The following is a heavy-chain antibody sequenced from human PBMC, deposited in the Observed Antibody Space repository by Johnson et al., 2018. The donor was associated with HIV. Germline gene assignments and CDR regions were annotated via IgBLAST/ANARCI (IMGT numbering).Heavy chain of an antibody. CDR2: IGSAGGT. D-gene: IGHD7-27*01. Sequence: VQLVESGGGLVQPGGSLRLSCTASGFTFSSYDMHWVRQAPGKGLEWVSAIGSAGGTYYQDSVKGRFPSSRDNSKNTLSLQMNSLRAEDTALYYCAKDIDWGLSAVAFDIWGQGTMVTVSS. CDR3: AKDIDWGLSAVAFDI. J-gene: IGHJ3*02. CDR1: GFTFSSYD. V-gene: IGHV3-13*01.